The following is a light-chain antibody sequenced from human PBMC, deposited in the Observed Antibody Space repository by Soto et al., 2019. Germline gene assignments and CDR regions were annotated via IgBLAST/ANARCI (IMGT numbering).Light chain of an antibody. J-gene: IGLJ3*02. CDR1: SSNIGSPV. CDR2: TNN. CDR3: AAWDGSLQSWV. Sequence: QSVLTQPPSASGTPGQRVTISCSGSSSNIGSPVVNWYQQVPGTAPKLLIYTNNQRPSGVPDRFSDSKSGTSASLAISGLQSEDEADYYCAAWDGSLQSWVFGGGTKVTVL. V-gene: IGLV1-44*01.